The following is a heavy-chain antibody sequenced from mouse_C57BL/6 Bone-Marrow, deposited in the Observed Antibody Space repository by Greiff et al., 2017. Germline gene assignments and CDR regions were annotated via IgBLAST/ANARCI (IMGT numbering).Heavy chain of an antibody. Sequence: VQLQESGAELARPGASVKMSCKASGYTFTSYTMHWVKQRPGQGLEWIGYINPSSGYTKYNQKFKDKATLTADKSSSTAYMQLSSLTSEDSAVYYGARPWFYYAMDYWGQGTSVTVSS. CDR1: GYTFTSYT. V-gene: IGHV1-4*01. CDR2: INPSSGYT. J-gene: IGHJ4*01. CDR3: ARPWFYYAMDY. D-gene: IGHD2-2*01.